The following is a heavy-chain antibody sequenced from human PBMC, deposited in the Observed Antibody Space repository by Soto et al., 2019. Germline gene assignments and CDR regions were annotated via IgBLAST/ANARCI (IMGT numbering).Heavy chain of an antibody. CDR1: GFTFSYFF. V-gene: IGHV3-30-3*01. CDR2: ISNDGNNQ. CDR3: ARGRGGSYSDY. J-gene: IGHJ4*02. Sequence: QVQLVESGGGVVQPGRSLRLSCAASGFTFSYFFMHWVRQAPGKGLEWVALISNDGNNQYYADSVKGRFTISRDNSKNTLFVQMNSLRAEDTAVYYCARGRGGSYSDYWGQGTLVSVSS. D-gene: IGHD1-26*01.